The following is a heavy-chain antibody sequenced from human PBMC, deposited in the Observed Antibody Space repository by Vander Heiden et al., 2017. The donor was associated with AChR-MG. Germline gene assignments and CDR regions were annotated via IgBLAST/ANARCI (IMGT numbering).Heavy chain of an antibody. J-gene: IGHJ5*02. CDR2: IIPILGIA. CDR1: GGTFSSYA. V-gene: IGHV1-69*04. Sequence: QVQLVQSGAEVKKPGSSAKVSCKASGGTFSSYAISWVRQAPGQGLEWMGRIIPILGIANYAQKFQGRVTITADKSTSTAYMELSSLRSEDTAVYYCARDSGYYGSGSSGWFDPWGQGTLVTVSS. CDR3: ARDSGYYGSGSSGWFDP. D-gene: IGHD3-10*01.